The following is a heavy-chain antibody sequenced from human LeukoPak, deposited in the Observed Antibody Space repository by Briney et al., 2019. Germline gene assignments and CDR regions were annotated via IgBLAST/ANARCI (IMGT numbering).Heavy chain of an antibody. J-gene: IGHJ5*02. CDR3: ARRPPAGGTDWFDP. Sequence: SETLSLTCTVSGGSISSYYWSWIRQPPGKGLEWIGSIFYSGSTYYNPSLKSRVTISVDTSKNQFSLKLSSVTAADTAVYYCARRPPAGGTDWFDPWGQGTPVTVSS. CDR1: GGSISSYY. CDR2: IFYSGST. V-gene: IGHV4-39*01. D-gene: IGHD2-8*02.